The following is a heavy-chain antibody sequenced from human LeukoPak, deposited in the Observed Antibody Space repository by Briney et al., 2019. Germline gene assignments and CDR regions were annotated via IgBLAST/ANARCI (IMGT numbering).Heavy chain of an antibody. J-gene: IGHJ3*02. Sequence: GSLRLSCAASGFTFSGYGMHWVRQAPGKGLEWVAVISYDGSNQYYADSVKGRFTISRDNSKNTLYLQMNSLRAEDTALYYCAKGELVGYCSSTSCYPDAFDIWGQGTMVTVSS. D-gene: IGHD2-2*01. CDR3: AKGELVGYCSSTSCYPDAFDI. CDR1: GFTFSGYG. V-gene: IGHV3-30*18. CDR2: ISYDGSNQ.